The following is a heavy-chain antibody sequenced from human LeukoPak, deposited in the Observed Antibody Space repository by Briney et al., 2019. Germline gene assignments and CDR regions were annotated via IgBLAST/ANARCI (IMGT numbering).Heavy chain of an antibody. J-gene: IGHJ4*02. V-gene: IGHV3-23*01. CDR3: AKDSLRVSGQTMVRGARVSYFDY. CDR2: ISGSGGST. Sequence: GGSLRLSCAASGFTFSSYAMSWVRQAPGKGLEWVSAISGSGGSTYYADSVKGRFTISRDNSKNTLYLQMNSLRAEDTAVYYCAKDSLRVSGQTMVRGARVSYFDYWGQGTLVTVSS. CDR1: GFTFSSYA. D-gene: IGHD3-10*01.